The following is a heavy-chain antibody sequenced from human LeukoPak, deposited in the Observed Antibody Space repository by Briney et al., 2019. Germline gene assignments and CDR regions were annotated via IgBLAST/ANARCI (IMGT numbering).Heavy chain of an antibody. V-gene: IGHV3-9*01. CDR3: AKASYDILTASDFDY. D-gene: IGHD3-9*01. CDR1: GFTFDDYA. CDR2: ISWNSGSI. Sequence: GRSLRLSCVASGFTFDDYAMHWVRQAPGKGLEWVSGISWNSGSIGYADSVKGRFTISRDNAKNSLYLQMNSLRAEDTALYYCAKASYDILTASDFDYWGQGTLVTVSS. J-gene: IGHJ4*02.